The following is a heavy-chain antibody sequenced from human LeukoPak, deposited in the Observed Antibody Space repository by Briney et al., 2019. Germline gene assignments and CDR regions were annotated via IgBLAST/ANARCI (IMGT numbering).Heavy chain of an antibody. J-gene: IGHJ4*02. Sequence: SETLSLTCIVSGSSITTDYYWGWIRQPPGKGLEWIGSIYHSGSTYYNPSLKSRVTISVDTSKNHFSLKLSSVTAADTAVYYCARGLWGIDYWGQGTLVTVSS. CDR3: ARGLWGIDY. D-gene: IGHD2-21*01. CDR1: GSSITTDYY. CDR2: IYHSGST. V-gene: IGHV4-38-2*02.